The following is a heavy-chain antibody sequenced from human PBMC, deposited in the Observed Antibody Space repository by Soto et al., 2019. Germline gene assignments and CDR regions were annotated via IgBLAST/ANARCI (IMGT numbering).Heavy chain of an antibody. D-gene: IGHD3-3*01. Sequence: GGSLRLSCAASGFTFSSYGMHWVRQAPGKGLEWVAVISYDGSNKYYADSVKGRFTISRDNSKNTLYLQMNSLRAEDTAVYYCAKEYEFWSGSPMDVWGQGTTVTVSS. J-gene: IGHJ6*02. CDR1: GFTFSSYG. V-gene: IGHV3-30*18. CDR2: ISYDGSNK. CDR3: AKEYEFWSGSPMDV.